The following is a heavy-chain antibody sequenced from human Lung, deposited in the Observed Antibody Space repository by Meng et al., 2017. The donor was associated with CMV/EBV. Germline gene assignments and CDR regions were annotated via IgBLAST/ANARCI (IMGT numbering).Heavy chain of an antibody. D-gene: IGHD3/OR15-3a*01. V-gene: IGHV1-69*04. CDR1: GGTFSSYS. CDR3: ARDQLLLGGFYYNGMDV. J-gene: IGHJ6*02. Sequence: SXXVSXKASGGTFSSYSFSWVRQAPGQGLEWMGRIIPIFGLANYTQKFQGRVTISADKSTSIVSMELSSLRSEDTAVYYCARDQLLLGGFYYNGMDVWGQGTXVNVYS. CDR2: IIPIFGLA.